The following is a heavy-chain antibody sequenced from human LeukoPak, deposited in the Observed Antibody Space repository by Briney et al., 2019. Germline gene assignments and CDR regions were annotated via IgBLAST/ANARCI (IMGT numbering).Heavy chain of an antibody. Sequence: SETLSLTCTVSGGSISGYYWSWIRQPPGKGLEWIGYIYYSGSTNYNPSLKSRVTISVDASKNQFSLKLSSVIAADPAVYYCARVGSYYYGSGSLKIQEGHFDYWGQGTLVTVSS. D-gene: IGHD3-10*01. CDR1: GGSISGYY. CDR2: IYYSGST. J-gene: IGHJ4*02. V-gene: IGHV4-59*01. CDR3: ARVGSYYYGSGSLKIQEGHFDY.